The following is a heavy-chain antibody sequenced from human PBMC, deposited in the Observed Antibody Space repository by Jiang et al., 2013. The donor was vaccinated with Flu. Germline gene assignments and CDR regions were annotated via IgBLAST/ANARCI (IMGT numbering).Heavy chain of an antibody. J-gene: IGHJ4*02. Sequence: QSGSELKKPGASVTVSCKASGYTFTSYAMNWVRQAPGQGLEWMGWINTNTGNPTYAQGFTGRFVFSLDTSVSTAYLQISSLKAEDTAVYYCARSGWELLGIPGGSLLEWGQGTLVTVS. CDR1: GYTFTSYA. D-gene: IGHD1-26*01. V-gene: IGHV7-4-1*02. CDR2: INTNTGNP. CDR3: ARSGWELLGIPGGSLLE.